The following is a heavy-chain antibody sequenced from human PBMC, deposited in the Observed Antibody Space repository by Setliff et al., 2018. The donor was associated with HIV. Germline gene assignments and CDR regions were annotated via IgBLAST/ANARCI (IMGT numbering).Heavy chain of an antibody. V-gene: IGHV3-66*02. Sequence: GGSLRLSCEGSGFTFGSYTMSWVRQEPGKGLEWASTMYSDGSTYHRDSVKGRFTLSRDNSMNTVYLQVGSLRPDDTAMYYCARSRXXXXALDYWGQGTLVTVSX. CDR3: ARSRXXXXALDY. J-gene: IGHJ4*02. CDR2: MYSDGST. CDR1: GFTFGSYT.